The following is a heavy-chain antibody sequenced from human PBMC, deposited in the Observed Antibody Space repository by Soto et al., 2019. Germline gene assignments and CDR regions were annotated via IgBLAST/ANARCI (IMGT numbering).Heavy chain of an antibody. CDR3: ARYHPDIVVVPAALFDY. J-gene: IGHJ4*02. CDR1: GGSFSGYY. CDR2: INHSGST. Sequence: SETLSLTCAVYGGSFSGYYWSWIRQPPGKGLEWIGEINHSGSTNYNPSLKSRVTISVDTSKNQFSLKLSSVTAADTAVYYCARYHPDIVVVPAALFDYWGQGTLVTVSS. V-gene: IGHV4-34*01. D-gene: IGHD2-2*01.